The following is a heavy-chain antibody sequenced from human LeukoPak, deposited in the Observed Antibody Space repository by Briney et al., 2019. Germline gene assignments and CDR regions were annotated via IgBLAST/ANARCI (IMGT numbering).Heavy chain of an antibody. CDR3: ARPDCSSTSCYRFGLSSMDV. CDR1: GGSFSGYY. D-gene: IGHD2-2*02. CDR2: INHSGST. V-gene: IGHV4-34*01. J-gene: IGHJ6*03. Sequence: PSETLSLTCAVYGGSFSGYYWSWIRQPPGKGLEWIGEINHSGSTNYNPSLKSRVTISVDTSKNQFSLKLSSVTAADTAVYYCARPDCSSTSCYRFGLSSMDVWGKGTTVTVSS.